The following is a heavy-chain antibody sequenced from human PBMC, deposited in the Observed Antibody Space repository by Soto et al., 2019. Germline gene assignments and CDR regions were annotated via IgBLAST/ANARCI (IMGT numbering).Heavy chain of an antibody. CDR1: GFTLSSAW. Sequence: EVQLVESGGGLVKPGGSLRLSCAVSGFTLSSAWMNWVRQAPGKGLEWVGRIKSKTDGGTTDYAAPVKARFTISLDDSKNTLYLQMESLKTEDTAVYYCTTAPPRALTEDSARSWGQGTLVTVSS. CDR3: TTAPPRALTEDSARS. J-gene: IGHJ5*02. CDR2: IKSKTDGGTT. V-gene: IGHV3-15*07. D-gene: IGHD1-26*01.